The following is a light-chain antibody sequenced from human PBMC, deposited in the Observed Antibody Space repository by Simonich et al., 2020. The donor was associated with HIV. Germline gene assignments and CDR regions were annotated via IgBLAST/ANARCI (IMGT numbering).Light chain of an antibody. V-gene: IGKV3-15*01. CDR3: QQYNDWPT. CDR2: GAS. J-gene: IGKJ4*01. CDR1: QSVSSN. Sequence: EIVLTQSPATLSLSPGEGATLSCRASQSVSSNLAWYQQKPGQAPRLVISGASTRATGIPARFSGSGSGTEFTLTISSLQSEDFALYYCQQYNDWPTFGGGTKVEIK.